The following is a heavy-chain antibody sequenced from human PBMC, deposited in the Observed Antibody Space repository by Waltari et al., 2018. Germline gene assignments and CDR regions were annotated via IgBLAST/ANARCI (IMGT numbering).Heavy chain of an antibody. CDR3: ARGTGYYTFDY. Sequence: QVQLQESGPGLVKPSATLSLNCTVSAGSLRSYYSLWIRQPPGKGLAWIGYIYYSGSTNHNPSLKRRVTIAVDTSKNQFALKLRSGTAADTAVYYCARGTGYYTFDYWGQGTLVTVSS. CDR1: AGSLRSYY. V-gene: IGHV4-59*01. CDR2: IYYSGST. D-gene: IGHD3-9*01. J-gene: IGHJ4*02.